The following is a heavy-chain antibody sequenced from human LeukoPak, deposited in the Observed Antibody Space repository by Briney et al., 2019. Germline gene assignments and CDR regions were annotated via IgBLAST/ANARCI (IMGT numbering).Heavy chain of an antibody. V-gene: IGHV4-61*02. Sequence: PSETLSLTCTVSGGSISSGGYYWRWIRQPAGKGLEWIGRIYTSGSTNYNPSLKSRVTISVDTSKNQFSLKLSSVTAADTAVYYCARGMGSSDLDYWGQGTLVTVSS. CDR3: ARGMGSSDLDY. CDR2: IYTSGST. CDR1: GGSISSGGYY. D-gene: IGHD6-13*01. J-gene: IGHJ4*02.